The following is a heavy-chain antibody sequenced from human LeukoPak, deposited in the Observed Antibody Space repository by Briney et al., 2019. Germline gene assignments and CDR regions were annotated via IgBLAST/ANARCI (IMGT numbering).Heavy chain of an antibody. V-gene: IGHV1-46*01. J-gene: IGHJ5*02. Sequence: VASVKVSCKASGYAFAFYGISWVRQAPGQGLEWMGIINPSGGSTSYAQKFQGRVTMTRDTSTSTVYMELSSLRSEDTALYYCAREAAAGSFDPWGQGTLVTVSS. CDR1: GYAFAFYG. CDR2: INPSGGST. CDR3: AREAAAGSFDP. D-gene: IGHD6-13*01.